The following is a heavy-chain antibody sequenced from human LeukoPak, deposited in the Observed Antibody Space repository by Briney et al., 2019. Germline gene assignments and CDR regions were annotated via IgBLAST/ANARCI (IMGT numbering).Heavy chain of an antibody. D-gene: IGHD3-22*01. J-gene: IGHJ4*02. CDR3: ARDQPDSSGYSLDY. Sequence: SETLSLTCAVSGGSISSSNWWSWVRQPPGKGLEWIGEIYHSGSTNYNPSLKSRVTISVDKSKNQFSLKLSSVTAADTAVYYCARDQPDSSGYSLDYWSQGTLVTVSS. V-gene: IGHV4-4*02. CDR2: IYHSGST. CDR1: GGSISSSNW.